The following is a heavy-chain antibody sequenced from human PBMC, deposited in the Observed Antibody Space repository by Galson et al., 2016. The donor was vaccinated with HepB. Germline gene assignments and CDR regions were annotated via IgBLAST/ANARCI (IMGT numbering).Heavy chain of an antibody. V-gene: IGHV3-30*18. D-gene: IGHD6-19*01. CDR1: GFTFSNYG. CDR2: ISYDGSNK. CDR3: AKAHMNWLVWDSFDH. Sequence: SLRLSCAASGFTFSNYGIHWVRQAPGKGLEWVAVISYDGSNKYYADSVKDRVTVSRDNFMNTAYLQMNSLRGEDTAVYYCAKAHMNWLVWDSFDHWGQGTLVTVSS. J-gene: IGHJ4*02.